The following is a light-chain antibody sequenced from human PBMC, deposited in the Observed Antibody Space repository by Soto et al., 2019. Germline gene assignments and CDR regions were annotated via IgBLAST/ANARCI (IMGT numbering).Light chain of an antibody. CDR3: QQSYSPPPLT. CDR1: QSISRY. V-gene: IGKV1-39*01. J-gene: IGKJ4*01. CDR2: AAS. Sequence: DIQMTQSPSSLSASVGDRVTITCRASQSISRYLNWYQQKPGKAPKLLIYAASSLQSGVPSRFSGSGSGTYLTLTISSLQPEDFATDYCQQSYSPPPLTFGGGTKVEIK.